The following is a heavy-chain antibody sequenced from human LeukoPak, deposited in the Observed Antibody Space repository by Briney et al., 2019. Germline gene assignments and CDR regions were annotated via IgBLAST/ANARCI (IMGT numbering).Heavy chain of an antibody. CDR2: IKEDGSEK. J-gene: IGHJ6*02. Sequence: HPGGSLRLSCAASGFTVSSNYMSWVRQAPGKGLEWVANIKEDGSEKYYVDSVKGRFTISRDNAKNSLYLQMNSLRAEDTAVYYCARQLGYFYGMDVWGQGTTVTVSS. CDR3: ARQLGYFYGMDV. V-gene: IGHV3-7*02. CDR1: GFTVSSNY. D-gene: IGHD3-16*01.